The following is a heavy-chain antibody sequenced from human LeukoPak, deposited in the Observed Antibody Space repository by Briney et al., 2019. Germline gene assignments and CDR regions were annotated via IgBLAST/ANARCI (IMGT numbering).Heavy chain of an antibody. CDR1: GFTFSDYS. V-gene: IGHV3-21*01. D-gene: IGHD3-3*01. CDR2: ISSSSSYI. J-gene: IGHJ4*02. CDR3: AAFGVVMADY. Sequence: GGSLRLSCTASGFTFSDYSMNWVRQAPGKGLEWVSSISSSSSYIYYADSVKGRFTISRDNAKNSLYLQMNSLRAEDTAVYYCAAFGVVMADYWGQGTLVTVSS.